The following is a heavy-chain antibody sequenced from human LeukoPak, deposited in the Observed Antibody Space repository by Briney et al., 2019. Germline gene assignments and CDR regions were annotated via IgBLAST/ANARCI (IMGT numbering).Heavy chain of an antibody. CDR1: GFTFSTYA. CDR2: ITSDGGST. J-gene: IGHJ4*02. D-gene: IGHD5-24*01. CDR3: ARDFRRDGNNWDYFDY. Sequence: GGSLRLSCSASGFTFSTYAMHWVRQAPGKGLEYVSSITSDGGSTYYADSVKGRFTISRDNSKNTLYLQMNSLRAEDTAVYYCARDFRRDGNNWDYFDYWGQGTLVTVSS. V-gene: IGHV3-64*04.